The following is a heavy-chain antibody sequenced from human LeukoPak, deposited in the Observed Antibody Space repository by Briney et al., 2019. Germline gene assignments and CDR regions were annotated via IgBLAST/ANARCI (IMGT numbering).Heavy chain of an antibody. CDR1: GYTFNTYG. Sequence: ASVKVSCKASGYTFNTYGISWVRQAPGQGLAWMGWISVYNGNTNYAQESQGRVTMTTDTSSSTAYMELRGLRSDDTAVYYCARAYYYGSGSYYLNWFDPWGQGTLVTVSS. V-gene: IGHV1-18*01. CDR2: ISVYNGNT. J-gene: IGHJ5*02. D-gene: IGHD3-10*01. CDR3: ARAYYYGSGSYYLNWFDP.